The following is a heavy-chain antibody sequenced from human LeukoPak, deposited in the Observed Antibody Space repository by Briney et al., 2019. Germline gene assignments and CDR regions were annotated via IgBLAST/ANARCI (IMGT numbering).Heavy chain of an antibody. Sequence: GSLRLSCTASGFTFSDYGMHWVRQPPGKGLEWVAIKWYDGSNKTYEDSVRGRFTISRDNSKNTLYLQMNSLRAEDTALYYCAKSSYYDTSGSYREYYFDYWGQGALVTVSS. V-gene: IGHV3-33*06. CDR2: KWYDGSNK. CDR3: AKSSYYDTSGSYREYYFDY. D-gene: IGHD3-22*01. J-gene: IGHJ4*02. CDR1: GFTFSDYG.